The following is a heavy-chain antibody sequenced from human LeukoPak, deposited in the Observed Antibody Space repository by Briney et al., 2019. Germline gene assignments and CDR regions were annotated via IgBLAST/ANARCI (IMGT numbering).Heavy chain of an antibody. V-gene: IGHV1-46*01. J-gene: IGHJ4*02. CDR1: GYTFSDYY. Sequence: ASVKVSCKASGYTFSDYYIHWVRQAPGQGLEWMGMINPSGGSTSYAQMFQGRVTMTRDTSTSTVYMDLNSLRSEDTAVYFCARSIRGCSSTPCYEDYWGQGTLVTVSS. CDR3: ARSIRGCSSTPCYEDY. CDR2: INPSGGST. D-gene: IGHD2-2*01.